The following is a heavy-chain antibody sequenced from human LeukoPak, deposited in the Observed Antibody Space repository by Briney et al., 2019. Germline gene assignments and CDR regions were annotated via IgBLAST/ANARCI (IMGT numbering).Heavy chain of an antibody. CDR2: ISSSSSYI. D-gene: IGHD2-2*01. Sequence: GGSLRLSCAASGFTFGSYSMNWVRQAPGKGLEWVSSISSSSSYIYYADSVKGRFTISRDNAKNSLYLQMNSLRAEDTAVYYCAREGEDIVVVPAADAFDIWGQGTMVTVSS. CDR3: AREGEDIVVVPAADAFDI. J-gene: IGHJ3*02. V-gene: IGHV3-21*01. CDR1: GFTFGSYS.